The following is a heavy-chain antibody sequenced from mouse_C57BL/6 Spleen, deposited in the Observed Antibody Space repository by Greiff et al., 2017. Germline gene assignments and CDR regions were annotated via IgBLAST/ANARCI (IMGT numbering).Heavy chain of an antibody. J-gene: IGHJ4*01. CDR1: GYTFTSYG. CDR2: IYPRSGNT. V-gene: IGHV1-81*01. CDR3: ARSEDY. Sequence: QVQLKQSGAELARPGASVKLSCKASGYTFTSYGISWVKQRTGQGLEWIGEIYPRSGNTYYNEKFKGKATLTANKSSSTAYMELRRLTSEDSAVYFCARSEDYWGQGTSVTVSS.